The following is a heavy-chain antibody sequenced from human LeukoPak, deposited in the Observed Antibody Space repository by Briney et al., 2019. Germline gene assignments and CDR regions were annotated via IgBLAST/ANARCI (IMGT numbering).Heavy chain of an antibody. D-gene: IGHD6-13*01. Sequence: ASVKVSCKASGYTFTSYGISWVRQAPGQGLEWMGWISAYNGNTNYAQKLQGRVTITADESTSTAYMELSSLRSEDTAVYYCARVRGIAAAGGAYDAFDIWGQGTMVTVSS. V-gene: IGHV1-18*01. CDR1: GYTFTSYG. CDR2: ISAYNGNT. J-gene: IGHJ3*02. CDR3: ARVRGIAAAGGAYDAFDI.